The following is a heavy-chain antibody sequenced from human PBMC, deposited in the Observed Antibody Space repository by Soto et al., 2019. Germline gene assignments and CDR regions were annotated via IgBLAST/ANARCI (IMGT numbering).Heavy chain of an antibody. V-gene: IGHV3-23*03. J-gene: IGHJ6*02. D-gene: IGHD6-19*01. CDR3: ARDDIAVAGSTYYYYGMDV. CDR1: GFTFSSYA. Sequence: EVQLLESGGGLVQPGGSLRLSCAASGFTFSSYAMSWVRQAPGKGLEWVSVIYSGGSTYYADSVKGRFTISRDNSKNTLYLQMNSLRAEDTAVYYCARDDIAVAGSTYYYYGMDVWGQGTTVTVSS. CDR2: IYSGGST.